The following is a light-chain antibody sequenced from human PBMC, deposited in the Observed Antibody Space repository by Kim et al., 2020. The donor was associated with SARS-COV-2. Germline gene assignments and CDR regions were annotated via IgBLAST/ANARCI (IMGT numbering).Light chain of an antibody. J-gene: IGLJ2*01. V-gene: IGLV3-21*04. CDR1: NIGTKG. CDR3: QVWDSSGNHPV. Sequence: SYELTQPPSVSVAPGQTATITCGGNNIGTKGVHWYQQKSGQAPALVIYYDSDRPSGIPERLSGSNSGNTATLTISRVGAGDEADYYCQVWDSSGNHPVFG. CDR2: YDS.